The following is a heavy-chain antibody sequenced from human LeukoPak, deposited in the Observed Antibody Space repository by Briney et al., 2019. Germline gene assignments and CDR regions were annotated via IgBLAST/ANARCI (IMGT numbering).Heavy chain of an antibody. CDR1: GGTFSSYA. CDR3: ARGLMFGTPSEFDP. D-gene: IGHD3-10*02. Sequence: GSSVKVSCKASGGTFSSYAISWVRQAPGQGLEWMGGIIPIFGTASYAQKFQGRVTITADESTSTAYMELSSLRSEDTAVYYCARGLMFGTPSEFDPWGQGTLVTVSS. J-gene: IGHJ5*02. CDR2: IIPIFGTA. V-gene: IGHV1-69*01.